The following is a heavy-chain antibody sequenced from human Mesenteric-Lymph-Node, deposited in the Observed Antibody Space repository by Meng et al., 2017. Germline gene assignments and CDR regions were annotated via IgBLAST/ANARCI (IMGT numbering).Heavy chain of an antibody. Sequence: GESLKISCAASGFTFSSYAMHWVRQAPGKGLEWVAVISYAGSNKYYADSVKGRFTISRDNSKNTLYLQMNSLRAEDTAVYYCARYQEVDYWGQGTLVTVSS. CDR1: GFTFSSYA. J-gene: IGHJ4*02. CDR2: ISYAGSNK. CDR3: ARYQEVDY. V-gene: IGHV3-30*01.